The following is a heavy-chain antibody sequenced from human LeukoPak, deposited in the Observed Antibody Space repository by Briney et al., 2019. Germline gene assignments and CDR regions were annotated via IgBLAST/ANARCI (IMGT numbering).Heavy chain of an antibody. D-gene: IGHD3-10*01. CDR2: ISAYNGNT. J-gene: IGHJ6*02. Sequence: ASAKVSCKASGYTFTSYGISWVRQAPGQGLEWMGWISAYNGNTNYAQKLQGRVTMTTDTSTSTAYMELRSLRSDDTAVYYCARDLATMVRGVIAYYYGMDVWGQGTTVTVSS. CDR3: ARDLATMVRGVIAYYYGMDV. V-gene: IGHV1-18*01. CDR1: GYTFTSYG.